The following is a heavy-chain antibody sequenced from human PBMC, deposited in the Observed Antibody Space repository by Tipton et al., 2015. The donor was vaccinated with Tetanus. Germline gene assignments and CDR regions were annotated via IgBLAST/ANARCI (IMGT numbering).Heavy chain of an antibody. D-gene: IGHD4/OR15-4a*01. CDR2: IHYSGGA. J-gene: IGHJ1*01. V-gene: IGHV4-31*03. CDR1: GASVSSGDSH. Sequence: GLVKPSQTLSLTCTVSGASVSSGDSHWTWIRQHPGEGLEWIGDIHYSGGAKYKPSLKSRLTMSLDTTQNQFSLRLSSVTAADRAVYCCARERPRGGDSDFGVANWGQGTLVTVSS. CDR3: ARERPRGGDSDFGVAN.